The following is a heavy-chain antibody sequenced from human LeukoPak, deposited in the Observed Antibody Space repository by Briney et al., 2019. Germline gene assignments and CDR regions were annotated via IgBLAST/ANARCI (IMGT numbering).Heavy chain of an antibody. CDR3: TGWGGGGLTLDY. V-gene: IGHV3-33*03. Sequence: GGSLRLSCATSGFSFSFYGMQWVRQAPGKGLEWVAVIWNDGSQKYYGDSVKGRFTISNDNSRKTVNLQMDSLRAEDTAIYYCTGWGGGGLTLDYWGQGVLVTVSS. CDR1: GFSFSFYG. CDR2: IWNDGSQK. D-gene: IGHD3-16*01. J-gene: IGHJ4*02.